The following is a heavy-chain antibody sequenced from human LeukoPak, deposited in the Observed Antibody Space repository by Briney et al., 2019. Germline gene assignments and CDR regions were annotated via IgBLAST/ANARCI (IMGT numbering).Heavy chain of an antibody. Sequence: GGSLRLSCAASGFTFSDYYMSWIRQAPGKGLEWVSYISSSGSTIYYADSVKGRFTISRDNAKNSLYLQMNSLRAEDTALYHCARGYYDILTGYDAGNWFDPWGQGTLVTVSS. CDR1: GFTFSDYY. D-gene: IGHD3-9*01. V-gene: IGHV3-11*01. J-gene: IGHJ5*02. CDR2: ISSSGSTI. CDR3: ARGYYDILTGYDAGNWFDP.